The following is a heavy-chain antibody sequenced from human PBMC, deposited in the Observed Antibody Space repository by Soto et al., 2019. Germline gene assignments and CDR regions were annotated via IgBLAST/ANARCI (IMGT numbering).Heavy chain of an antibody. CDR2: IYYSGNT. Sequence: SETLSLTCAVSGGSISSSDYYWGWIRQPPGKGLEWIGSIYYSGNTYYNPSLKSRVTISVDTSKNLFSLKLRSVTAADTAVYSCARLGYYYGSGSYYNSYYFDYWGQGTPVTVSS. J-gene: IGHJ4*02. CDR1: GGSISSSDYY. CDR3: ARLGYYYGSGSYYNSYYFDY. D-gene: IGHD3-10*01. V-gene: IGHV4-39*01.